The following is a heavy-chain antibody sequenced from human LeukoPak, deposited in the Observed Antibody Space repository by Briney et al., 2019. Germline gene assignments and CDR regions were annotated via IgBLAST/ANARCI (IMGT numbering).Heavy chain of an antibody. Sequence: GGSLRLSCAASGFTFSSYAMHWVRQAPGKGLEWVAVISYDGSNKYYADSVKGRFTISRDNAKNSLYLQMNSLRAEDTAVYYCARDLYYDSSGYLTGVDYWGQGTLVTVSS. V-gene: IGHV3-30-3*01. CDR1: GFTFSSYA. CDR3: ARDLYYDSSGYLTGVDY. J-gene: IGHJ4*02. D-gene: IGHD3-22*01. CDR2: ISYDGSNK.